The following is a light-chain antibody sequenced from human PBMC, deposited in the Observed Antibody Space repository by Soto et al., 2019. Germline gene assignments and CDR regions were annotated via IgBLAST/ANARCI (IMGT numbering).Light chain of an antibody. J-gene: IGKJ5*01. CDR1: QNVANY. Sequence: EIVLTQSPATLSLSPGERATLSCRASQNVANYLDWYQQKPGQAPRLLIYESSNRATGIAARFSGSGSGTDFTLTISRLEPEDFALYYCQQRNSWPPITFGQGTRLEIK. CDR2: ESS. CDR3: QQRNSWPPIT. V-gene: IGKV3-11*01.